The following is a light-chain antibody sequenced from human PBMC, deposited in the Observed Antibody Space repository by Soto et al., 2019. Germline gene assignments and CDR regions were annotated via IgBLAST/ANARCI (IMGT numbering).Light chain of an antibody. V-gene: IGKV1-5*01. CDR2: DAS. CDR1: QSISSW. Sequence: DIQMTQSPSTLSGSVGDRVTITCRASQSISSWLAWYQQKPGKAPKLLIYDASSLESGVPSRFSGSGSGTEFTLTISSPQPDDFATYYCQQYNSYSRTFGQGTKVDIK. CDR3: QQYNSYSRT. J-gene: IGKJ1*01.